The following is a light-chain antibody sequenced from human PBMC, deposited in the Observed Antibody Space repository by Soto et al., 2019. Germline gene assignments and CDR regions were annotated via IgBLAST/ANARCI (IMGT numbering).Light chain of an antibody. Sequence: SVLTQVPATPILSPREKDPLFCRASQSVTNYLAWYQQNPGQAPRLLIYDTSNRATGIPAKFSGSGSGTDFTFTISSLETDDSAIYFCQQRSNWPLTFGGGTKVDIK. CDR3: QQRSNWPLT. V-gene: IGKV3-11*01. CDR2: DTS. CDR1: QSVTNY. J-gene: IGKJ4*01.